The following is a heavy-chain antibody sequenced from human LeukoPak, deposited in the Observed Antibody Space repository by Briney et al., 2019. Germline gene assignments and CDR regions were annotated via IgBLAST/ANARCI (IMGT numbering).Heavy chain of an antibody. D-gene: IGHD2-2*01. CDR2: ISAYNGNT. CDR1: GYTFTSYG. V-gene: IGHV1-18*01. J-gene: IGHJ5*02. Sequence: GASVKVSCKASGYTFTSYGISWVRQAPGQGLEWMGWISAYNGNTNYAQKLQDRVTITTDTSTSTAYMELRSLRSDDTAVYYCARDLGYCSRTSCYRNWFDPWGQGTLVTVSS. CDR3: ARDLGYCSRTSCYRNWFDP.